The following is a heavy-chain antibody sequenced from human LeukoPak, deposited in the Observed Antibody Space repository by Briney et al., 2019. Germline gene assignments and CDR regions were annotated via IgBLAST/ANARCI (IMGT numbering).Heavy chain of an antibody. CDR3: VRDTGYGSGWYPGYY. CDR1: GYTFTSSS. V-gene: IGHV1-18*01. D-gene: IGHD6-19*01. J-gene: IGHJ4*02. Sequence: ASVEVSCKASGYTFTSSSINWVRQAPGQGLEWLGWINPYNGNTDYSQKIQGRVTMTRDTSTSTAYMELRSLRSDDTAFYYCVRDTGYGSGWYPGYYWGQGTLVTVS. CDR2: INPYNGNT.